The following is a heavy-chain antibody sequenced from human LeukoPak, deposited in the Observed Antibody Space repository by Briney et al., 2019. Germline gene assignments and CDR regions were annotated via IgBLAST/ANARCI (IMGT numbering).Heavy chain of an antibody. CDR2: ISSSGSDT. Sequence: GGSLRLSCAASGFTFSTSAMTWVRQAPGKGLEWLSAISSSGSDTIYTDSVKGRFTISRDNSRDTLHLQMGSLRAEDTALYYCARGGSYAPLDYWGQGTLVSVSS. V-gene: IGHV3-23*01. J-gene: IGHJ4*02. D-gene: IGHD1-26*01. CDR3: ARGGSYAPLDY. CDR1: GFTFSTSA.